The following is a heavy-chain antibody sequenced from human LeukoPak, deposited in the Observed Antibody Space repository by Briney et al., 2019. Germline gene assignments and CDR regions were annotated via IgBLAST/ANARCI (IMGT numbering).Heavy chain of an antibody. D-gene: IGHD6-19*01. CDR1: GFTFSRHW. V-gene: IGHV3-7*01. CDR3: ARTVPGYPDDYFDY. J-gene: IGHJ4*02. Sequence: PGGSLRLSCAASGFTFSRHWMSWVRQPPGKGLERVAHMNQDGSAIYYVDSVKGRFTISRDNAKNSLCLQMTGLTAADTAVYYCARTVPGYPDDYFDYWGQGTLVTVSS. CDR2: MNQDGSAI.